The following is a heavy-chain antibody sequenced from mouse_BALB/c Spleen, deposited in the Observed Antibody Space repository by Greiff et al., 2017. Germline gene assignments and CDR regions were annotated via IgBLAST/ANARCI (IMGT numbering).Heavy chain of an antibody. D-gene: IGHD5-5*01. CDR2: ILPGSGST. J-gene: IGHJ4*01. Sequence: QVQLQQSGAELLKPGASVKISCKATGYTFSSYWIEWVKQRPGHGLEWIGEILPGSGSTNYNEKFKGKATFTADTSSNTAYMQLSSLTSEDSAVYYCARRLPYYAMDYWGQGTSGTVSS. CDR3: ARRLPYYAMDY. CDR1: GYTFSSYW. V-gene: IGHV1-9*01.